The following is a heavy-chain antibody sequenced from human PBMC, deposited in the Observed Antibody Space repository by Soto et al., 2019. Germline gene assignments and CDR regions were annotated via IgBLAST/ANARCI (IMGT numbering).Heavy chain of an antibody. Sequence: GASVKVSCKASGYTFSDYYIHWVGQAPGQGLEWMGWNNPNSAGTKYAPKFQGGVTMTRDTAITTAYMELSRLRSGDTAVYYCAREPAAAKPEGVDFWGQGTLVTVSS. CDR1: GYTFSDYY. V-gene: IGHV1-2*02. CDR3: AREPAAAKPEGVDF. J-gene: IGHJ4*02. D-gene: IGHD2-2*01. CDR2: NNPNSAGT.